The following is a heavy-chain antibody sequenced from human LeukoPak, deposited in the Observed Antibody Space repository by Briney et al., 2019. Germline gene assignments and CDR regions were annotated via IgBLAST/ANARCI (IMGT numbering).Heavy chain of an antibody. CDR1: GGSNSSYY. Sequence: PSETLSLTCTVSGGSNSSYYWSWIRQPAGKGLEWIGRIYTSGSTNYNPSLKSRVTMSVDTSKNQFSLKLSSVTAADTAVYYCASHTIFNWFDPWGQGTLVTVSS. D-gene: IGHD3-3*01. CDR2: IYTSGST. J-gene: IGHJ5*02. CDR3: ASHTIFNWFDP. V-gene: IGHV4-4*07.